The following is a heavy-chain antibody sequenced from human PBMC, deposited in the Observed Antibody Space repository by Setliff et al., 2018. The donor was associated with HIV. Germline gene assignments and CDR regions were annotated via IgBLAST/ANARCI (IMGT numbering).Heavy chain of an antibody. D-gene: IGHD6-13*01. CDR3: ARDQTGVAAAAFGGGSAWSDEGFDI. J-gene: IGHJ3*02. V-gene: IGHV1-69*13. CDR2: IIPMYNIP. CDR1: GGTLSNYV. Sequence: SVKVSCKPSGGTLSNYVITWVRQAPGQGLEWMGMIIPMYNIPAYAQKFQGRVTFTADGSTSTAYMELSSLSSEDTAVYYCARDQTGVAAAAFGGGSAWSDEGFDIWGQGTMVTVSS.